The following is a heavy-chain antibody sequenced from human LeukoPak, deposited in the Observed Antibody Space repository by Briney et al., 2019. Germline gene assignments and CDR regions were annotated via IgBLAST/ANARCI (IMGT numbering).Heavy chain of an antibody. CDR1: GFTFRSYA. D-gene: IGHD3-10*01. CDR3: ARELFGSGSCPDY. V-gene: IGHV3-33*01. Sequence: VRSLRVSCTAPGFTFRSYAIHWIRQAPRKGLEWVALVWHDGSNRYYADSVKSGFTLSTDNTQNTVYLQMNSLRAEDTAVYYCARELFGSGSCPDYWGQGTLVTVSS. J-gene: IGHJ4*02. CDR2: VWHDGSNR.